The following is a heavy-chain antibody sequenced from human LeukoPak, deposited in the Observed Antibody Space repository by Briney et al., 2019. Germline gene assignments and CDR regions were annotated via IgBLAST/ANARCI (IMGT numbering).Heavy chain of an antibody. J-gene: IGHJ4*02. V-gene: IGHV3-7*04. CDR1: GFIFSIYW. CDR2: IKQHGSEK. D-gene: IGHD3-9*01. Sequence: GGSLRLSCAASGFIFSIYWMSWVRQAPGKGLEWVANIKQHGSEKYYVDSVKGRFTISRDNAKNSLYLQMNSLRAEDTAVYYCARDLVRYPEEYYFDYWGQGTLVTVSS. CDR3: ARDLVRYPEEYYFDY.